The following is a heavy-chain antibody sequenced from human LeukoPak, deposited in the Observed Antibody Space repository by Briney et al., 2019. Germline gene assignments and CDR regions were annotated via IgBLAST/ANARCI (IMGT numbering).Heavy chain of an antibody. D-gene: IGHD3-22*01. V-gene: IGHV4-34*01. Sequence: SETLSLTCAVYGGSFSGYYWSWIRQPPGKGLEWIGEINHSGSTNYNPSLKSRVTISVGTSKNQFSLKLSSVTAADTAVYYCARVSHYYDSSGYYYFDYWGQGTLVTVSS. CDR1: GGSFSGYY. CDR2: INHSGST. CDR3: ARVSHYYDSSGYYYFDY. J-gene: IGHJ4*02.